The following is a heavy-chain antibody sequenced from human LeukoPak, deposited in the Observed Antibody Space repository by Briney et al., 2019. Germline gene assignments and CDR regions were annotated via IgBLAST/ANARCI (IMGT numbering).Heavy chain of an antibody. CDR1: GGSISSYY. V-gene: IGHV4-59*01. CDR2: ISYSGST. CDR3: AREGTAGTNLNWFAP. Sequence: PSETLSLTCTVSGGSISSYYWSWIRQPLGKGLEWIGYISYSGSTNFNPSLKSRVTISVDTSKNQFSLKLSSVTAADTAVYYCAREGTAGTNLNWFAPWGQGTLVTVSS. D-gene: IGHD1-1*01. J-gene: IGHJ5*02.